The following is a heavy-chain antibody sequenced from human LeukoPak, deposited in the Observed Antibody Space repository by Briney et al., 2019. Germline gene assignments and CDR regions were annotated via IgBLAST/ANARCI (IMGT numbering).Heavy chain of an antibody. Sequence: PGGSLRLSCAASGFTFSSYSMNWVRQAPGKGLEWVSSISSGSSYIYYADSVKGRFTISRDNAKNSLYLQMNSLRAEDTAVYYCARDYSSSFCFDPWGQGTLVTVSS. CDR1: GFTFSSYS. CDR3: ARDYSSSFCFDP. J-gene: IGHJ5*02. CDR2: ISSGSSYI. D-gene: IGHD6-13*01. V-gene: IGHV3-21*01.